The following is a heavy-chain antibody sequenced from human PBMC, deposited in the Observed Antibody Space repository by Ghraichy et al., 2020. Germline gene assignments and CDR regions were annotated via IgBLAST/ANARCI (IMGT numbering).Heavy chain of an antibody. J-gene: IGHJ5*02. CDR3: ARQGWQNWFDP. D-gene: IGHD2-15*01. V-gene: IGHV4-39*01. Sequence: SETLSLTCTVSGGSISSSSYHWGWIRQPPGKGLEWIGNIYYSGSTYYNPSLKSRVTISVDTSKNQFSLKLSSVTTADTAVYYCARQGWQNWFDPWGQGTLVTVSS. CDR2: IYYSGST. CDR1: GGSISSSSYH.